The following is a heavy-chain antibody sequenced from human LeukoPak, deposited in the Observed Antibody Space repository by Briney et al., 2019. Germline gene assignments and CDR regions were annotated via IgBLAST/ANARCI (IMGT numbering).Heavy chain of an antibody. CDR2: ISSSSSYI. Sequence: GGSLRLSCAASGFTFSSYAMSWVRQAPGKGLEWVSSISSSSSYIYYADSVKGRFTTSRDNAKNSLYLQMNSLRAEDTAVYYCARDSGYDDWGSYYFDYWGQGTLVTVSS. V-gene: IGHV3-21*01. CDR3: ARDSGYDDWGSYYFDY. J-gene: IGHJ4*02. CDR1: GFTFSSYA. D-gene: IGHD5-12*01.